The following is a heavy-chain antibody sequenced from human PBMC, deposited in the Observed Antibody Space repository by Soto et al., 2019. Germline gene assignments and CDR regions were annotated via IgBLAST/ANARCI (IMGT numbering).Heavy chain of an antibody. V-gene: IGHV4-39*01. Sequence: SETLSLTCTVSGGSISSSSYSWGWIRQPPGKGLEWIGSINYSGSSDYNPSLKSRVTIFVDTSSNQFSLKLSSVTAADTAVYFCARRLIVVVPPAPYNWFDPWGQGTLVTVS. CDR3: ARRLIVVVPPAPYNWFDP. D-gene: IGHD2-2*01. CDR1: GGSISSSSYS. J-gene: IGHJ5*02. CDR2: INYSGSS.